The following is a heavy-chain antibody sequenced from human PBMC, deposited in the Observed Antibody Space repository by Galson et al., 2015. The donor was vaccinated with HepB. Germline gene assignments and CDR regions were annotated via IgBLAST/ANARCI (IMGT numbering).Heavy chain of an antibody. J-gene: IGHJ4*02. CDR1: GFTVSSHY. D-gene: IGHD3-10*01. Sequence: SLRLSCAASGFTVSSHYMSWVRQAPGKGLEWVSVIYSDSSTYYADSVKGRFTISRDNSKNTVYLHMNSLRAEDTAVYYCAREPLSYGSGSLFDYWGQGTLVTVSS. V-gene: IGHV3-66*01. CDR3: AREPLSYGSGSLFDY. CDR2: IYSDSST.